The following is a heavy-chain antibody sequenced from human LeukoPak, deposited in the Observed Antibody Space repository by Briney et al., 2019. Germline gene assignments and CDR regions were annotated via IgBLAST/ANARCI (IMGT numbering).Heavy chain of an antibody. D-gene: IGHD3-3*01. J-gene: IGHJ4*02. CDR3: AKEAHYDFWSGLDY. CDR1: GFTFSSYG. V-gene: IGHV3-33*06. CDR2: IWYDGSNK. Sequence: PGRSLRLSCAASGFTFSSYGMHWVRQAPGKGLEWVAVIWYDGSNKYYADSVKGRFTISRDNSKNTLYLQMNSLRAEDTAVCYCAKEAHYDFWSGLDYWGQGTLVTVSS.